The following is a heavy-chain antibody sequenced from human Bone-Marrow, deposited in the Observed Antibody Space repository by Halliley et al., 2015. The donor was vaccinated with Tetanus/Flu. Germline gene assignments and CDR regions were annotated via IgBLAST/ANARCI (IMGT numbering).Heavy chain of an antibody. CDR3: ARYINPWAGYVDL. Sequence: WMGHIYQSGTTSYNASLKSRLTIEVDTAKNQFSLRLKSVTAADTAVYFCARYINPWAGYVDLWGRGTLVTVSS. CDR2: IYQSGTT. V-gene: IGHV4-31*02. J-gene: IGHJ2*01. D-gene: IGHD7-27*01.